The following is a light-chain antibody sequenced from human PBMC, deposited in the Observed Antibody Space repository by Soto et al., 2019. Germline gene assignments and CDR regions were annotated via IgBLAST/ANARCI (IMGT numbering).Light chain of an antibody. J-gene: IGKJ4*01. CDR2: GAS. CDR1: QSVSSN. Sequence: EIVMTQSPATLSVSPGERATLSCRASQSVSSNLAWYQQKPGQAPRLLIYGASTRATGIPARFSGSGSGTEFTLTISSLQSEDFAVYYCHQYYSPPLTFGGGTKVEIK. CDR3: HQYYSPPLT. V-gene: IGKV3-15*01.